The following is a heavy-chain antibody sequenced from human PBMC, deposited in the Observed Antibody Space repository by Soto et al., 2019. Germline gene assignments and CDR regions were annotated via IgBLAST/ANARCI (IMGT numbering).Heavy chain of an antibody. CDR3: ARGQIAVARSFDY. CDR2: INHSGST. D-gene: IGHD6-19*01. J-gene: IGHJ4*02. V-gene: IGHV4-34*01. CDR1: GGSFSGYY. Sequence: SETLSLTCAVYGGSFSGYYWSWIRQPPGKGLEWIGEINHSGSTNYNPSLKSRVTISVDTSKNQFSLKLSSVTAADTAVYYCARGQIAVARSFDYWGQGTLVTVSS.